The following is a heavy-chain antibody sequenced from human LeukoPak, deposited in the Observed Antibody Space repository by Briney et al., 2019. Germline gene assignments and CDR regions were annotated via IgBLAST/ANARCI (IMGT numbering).Heavy chain of an antibody. V-gene: IGHV4-39*07. CDR2: VYYGGST. J-gene: IGHJ6*03. Sequence: SETLSLTCTVSGGSISSSSYYWGWIRQPPGKGLEWIGSVYYGGSTYYNPSLKSRVTTSVDTSKNQFSLKLNSVTAADTAVYFCARERDGTPLYYHYYMDVWGKGTTVTVSS. D-gene: IGHD1-1*01. CDR3: ARERDGTPLYYHYYMDV. CDR1: GGSISSSSYY.